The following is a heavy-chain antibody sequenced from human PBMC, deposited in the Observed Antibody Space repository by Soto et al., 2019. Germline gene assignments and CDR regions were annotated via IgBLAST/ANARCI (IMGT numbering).Heavy chain of an antibody. D-gene: IGHD1-26*01. CDR3: ARDAGGGSYLAY. Sequence: QVQLVQSGGEVKKPGASLKVSCKPAGYTFTNYVISWVRQDPGQGLEWMGWISPFNGHTKYAQKFQDRVTLTTDTSTSTAYMELRSLRFDEAGVYYCARDAGGGSYLAYWGQGTLVAVSS. CDR2: ISPFNGHT. V-gene: IGHV1-18*01. CDR1: GYTFTNYV. J-gene: IGHJ4*02.